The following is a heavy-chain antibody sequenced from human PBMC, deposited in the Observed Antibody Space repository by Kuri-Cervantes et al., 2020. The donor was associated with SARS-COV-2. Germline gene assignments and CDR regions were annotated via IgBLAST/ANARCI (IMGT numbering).Heavy chain of an antibody. CDR1: GGSISSGSYY. Sequence: SETLSLTCTVSGGSISSGSYYWSWIRQPAGKGLEWIGYIYTSGSTNYNPSLKSRVTISVDTSKNQFSLKLSSVTAADTAVYYCARDPREYYYDSSGTIRTEESYFDYWGQGTLVTVSS. J-gene: IGHJ4*02. V-gene: IGHV4-61*09. D-gene: IGHD3-22*01. CDR3: ARDPREYYYDSSGTIRTEESYFDY. CDR2: IYTSGST.